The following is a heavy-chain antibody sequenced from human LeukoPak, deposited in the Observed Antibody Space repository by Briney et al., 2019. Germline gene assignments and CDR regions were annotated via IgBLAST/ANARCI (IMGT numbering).Heavy chain of an antibody. Sequence: GGSLRLSCAASKFTFSDSVMSWVRQGPGKGFEWVSAISGRGGYTYYADSVKGRFTISRDNSKNTLFLQMNNLRAEDTAVYYCAKDRDGIDFDYWGQGTLVTVSS. J-gene: IGHJ4*02. CDR1: KFTFSDSV. CDR2: ISGRGGYT. CDR3: AKDRDGIDFDY. V-gene: IGHV3-23*01. D-gene: IGHD1-26*01.